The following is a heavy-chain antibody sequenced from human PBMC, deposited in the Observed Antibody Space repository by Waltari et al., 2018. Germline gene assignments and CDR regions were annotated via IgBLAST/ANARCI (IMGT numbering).Heavy chain of an antibody. J-gene: IGHJ4*02. CDR2: INGDGRNT. CDR3: VRGGGTYGDWDY. CDR1: GFTFSGYW. Sequence: EVPLVESGGGLVQPGGSLRLSCAASGFTFSGYWMHWVRQAPGKGLVWVSRINGDGRNTNYADSGKGRFTISRDNAKNTLYLQMNSLRAEDTAVYYCVRGGGTYGDWDYWGLGTLVTVSS. D-gene: IGHD4-17*01. V-gene: IGHV3-74*01.